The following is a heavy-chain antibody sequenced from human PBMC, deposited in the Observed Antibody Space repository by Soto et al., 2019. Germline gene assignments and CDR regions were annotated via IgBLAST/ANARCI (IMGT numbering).Heavy chain of an antibody. CDR2: IIPISGTP. V-gene: IGHV1-69*13. CDR3: ATPSVAARPNGGYYYADV. Sequence: SVKVSCKDSGGTFSYSSFSWVGQAPGEGLEWMGGIIPISGTPNYAQKFLSRVTITEDDTASAAYMDLSSFTSENTAVYYCATPSVAARPNGGYYYADVWGQGTTVTVSS. D-gene: IGHD6-6*01. CDR1: GGTFSYSS. J-gene: IGHJ6*02.